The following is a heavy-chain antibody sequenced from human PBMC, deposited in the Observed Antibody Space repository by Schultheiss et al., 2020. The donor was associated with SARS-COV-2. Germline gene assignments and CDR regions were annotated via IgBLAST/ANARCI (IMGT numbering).Heavy chain of an antibody. CDR2: IYYSGST. V-gene: IGHV4-61*05. Sequence: SETLSLTCTVSGGSISSSSYYWSWIRQHPGKGLEWIGYIYYSGSTNYNPSLKSRVTISVDTSKNQFSLKLSTVTAADTAVYYCASTKGIWGQGTLVTVSS. D-gene: IGHD6-13*01. J-gene: IGHJ4*02. CDR1: GGSISSSSYY. CDR3: ASTKGI.